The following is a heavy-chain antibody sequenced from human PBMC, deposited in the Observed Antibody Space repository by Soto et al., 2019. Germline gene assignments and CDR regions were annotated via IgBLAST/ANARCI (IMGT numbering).Heavy chain of an antibody. Sequence: GGSLRLSCAASGFTFSSYAMHWVRQAPGKGLEYVSAISSNGGSTYYANSVKGRFTISRDNSKNTLYLQMGSLRAEDMAVYYCARADLDSRYSTAPYFDYWGQGTLVTVSS. CDR1: GFTFSSYA. D-gene: IGHD6-13*01. CDR3: ARADLDSRYSTAPYFDY. J-gene: IGHJ4*02. V-gene: IGHV3-64*01. CDR2: ISSNGGST.